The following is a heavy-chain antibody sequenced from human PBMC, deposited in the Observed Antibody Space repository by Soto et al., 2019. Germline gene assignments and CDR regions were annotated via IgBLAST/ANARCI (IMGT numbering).Heavy chain of an antibody. V-gene: IGHV1-3*01. CDR2: INAGNGNT. D-gene: IGHD4-17*01. Sequence: ASVKVSCKASGYTFTSYAMHWVRQAPGQRLEWMGWINAGNGNTKYSQKFQGRVTITRDTSASTAYMEPSSLRSEDTAVYYCARDDYGDYLFDYWGQGTLVTVSS. J-gene: IGHJ4*02. CDR1: GYTFTSYA. CDR3: ARDDYGDYLFDY.